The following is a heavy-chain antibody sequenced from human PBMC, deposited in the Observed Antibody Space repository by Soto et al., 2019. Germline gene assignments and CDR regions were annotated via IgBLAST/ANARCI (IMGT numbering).Heavy chain of an antibody. Sequence: QVQLVQSGAEVKKPGSSVKVSCKASGGTFSSYAISWVRQAPGQGLEWMGGIIPIFGTANYAQKFQGRVTITADESTSKAYMELSSLRAEDTAVYYCARVHPLSLEAHKRGFDPWGQGTLVTVSS. CDR2: IIPIFGTA. D-gene: IGHD1-20*01. CDR1: GGTFSSYA. V-gene: IGHV1-69*01. CDR3: ARVHPLSLEAHKRGFDP. J-gene: IGHJ5*02.